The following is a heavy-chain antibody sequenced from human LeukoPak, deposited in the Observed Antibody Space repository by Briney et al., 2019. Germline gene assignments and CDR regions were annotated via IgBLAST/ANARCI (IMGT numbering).Heavy chain of an antibody. Sequence: GGSLRLSCAASGLTFRNYWMSWVRQAPGKGLEWVSLLYSGGSTYYADSVKGRFSISRDNSKNTLYLQMNSLRAEDTAVYYCASRDKGYYYGMDVWGQGTTVTVSS. CDR2: LYSGGST. J-gene: IGHJ6*02. CDR3: ASRDKGYYYGMDV. V-gene: IGHV3-66*01. CDR1: GLTFRNYW. D-gene: IGHD5-24*01.